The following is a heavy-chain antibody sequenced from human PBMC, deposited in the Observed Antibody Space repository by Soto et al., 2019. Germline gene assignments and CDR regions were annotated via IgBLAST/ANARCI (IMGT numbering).Heavy chain of an antibody. CDR1: GGTFSSYA. V-gene: IGHV1-69*01. D-gene: IGHD4-17*01. J-gene: IGHJ4*02. CDR3: ARIPWDGDYHLYYFDY. CDR2: IIPIFGTA. Sequence: QVQLVQSGAEVKKPGSSVKVSCKASGGTFSSYAISWVRQAPGQGLEWMGGIIPIFGTANYAQKFQGRVTITADESTSTAYMELSSLRSEDTVVYYWARIPWDGDYHLYYFDYWGQGTLVTVAS.